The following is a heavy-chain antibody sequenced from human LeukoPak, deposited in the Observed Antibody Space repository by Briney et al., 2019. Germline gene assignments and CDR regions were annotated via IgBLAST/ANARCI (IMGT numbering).Heavy chain of an antibody. CDR2: MNPNSGNT. Sequence: ASVKVSCKASGYTFTSYDINWVRQATGQGLEWMGWMNPNSGNTGYAQEFQGRVTMTRNTSISTAYMELSSLRSEDTAVYYRARGSSVVVPAAIRFDPWGQGTLVTVSS. CDR3: ARGSSVVVPAAIRFDP. CDR1: GYTFTSYD. V-gene: IGHV1-8*01. D-gene: IGHD2-2*01. J-gene: IGHJ5*02.